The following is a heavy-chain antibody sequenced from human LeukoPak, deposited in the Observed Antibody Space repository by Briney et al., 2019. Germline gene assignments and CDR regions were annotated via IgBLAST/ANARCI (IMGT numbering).Heavy chain of an antibody. V-gene: IGHV3-15*01. Sequence: GGSLRLSCAASGFTFSNAWMSWVRQATGKGLECVGRNKSKADGGITDYAAPVKGRFTISRDDSKNTLYQQMNSLKTEDTAVYCCTTARSVGYFDYWGQGALVTVSS. CDR2: NKSKADGGIT. J-gene: IGHJ4*02. CDR1: GFTFSNAW. CDR3: TTARSVGYFDY. D-gene: IGHD1-26*01.